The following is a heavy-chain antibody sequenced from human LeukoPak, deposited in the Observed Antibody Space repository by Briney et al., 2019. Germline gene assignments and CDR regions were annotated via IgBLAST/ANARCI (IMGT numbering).Heavy chain of an antibody. CDR1: GGSISSYY. V-gene: IGHV4-4*07. Sequence: PSETLSLTCTVSGGSISSYYWSWIRQPAGKGLGWIGRIYTSGSTNYNPSLKSRVTMSVDTSKNQFSLKLSSVTAADTAVYYCARAVTTVTIDYWGQGTLVTVSS. J-gene: IGHJ4*02. D-gene: IGHD4-17*01. CDR3: ARAVTTVTIDY. CDR2: IYTSGST.